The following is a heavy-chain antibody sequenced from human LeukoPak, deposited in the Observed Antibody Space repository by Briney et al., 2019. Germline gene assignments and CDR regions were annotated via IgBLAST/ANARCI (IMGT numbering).Heavy chain of an antibody. CDR3: ASMGKWELLYYFDY. Sequence: ASVKVSCKASGYTFTGYYMHWVRQAPGQGLEWMGWINPNSGGTNYAQEFQGRVTMTRDTSISTAYMELSRLRSDDTAVYYCASMGKWELLYYFDYWGQGTLVTVSS. CDR1: GYTFTGYY. V-gene: IGHV1-2*02. J-gene: IGHJ4*02. D-gene: IGHD1-26*01. CDR2: INPNSGGT.